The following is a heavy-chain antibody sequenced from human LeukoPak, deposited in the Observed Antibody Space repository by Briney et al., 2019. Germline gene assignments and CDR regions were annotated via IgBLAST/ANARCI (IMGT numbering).Heavy chain of an antibody. D-gene: IGHD3-3*01. CDR3: AKDPYYDFWSGYANFSDY. J-gene: IGHJ4*02. CDR1: GFTFSSYG. V-gene: IGHV3-30*18. Sequence: PGGSLRLSCAASGFTFSSYGMHWVRQAPGKGLKWVAVISYDGSNKYYADSVKGRFTISRDNSKNTPYLQMNSLRAEDTAVYYCAKDPYYDFWSGYANFSDYWGQGTLVTVSS. CDR2: ISYDGSNK.